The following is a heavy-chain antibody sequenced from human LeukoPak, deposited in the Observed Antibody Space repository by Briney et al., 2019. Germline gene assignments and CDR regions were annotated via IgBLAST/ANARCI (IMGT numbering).Heavy chain of an antibody. CDR2: IIPIFGTA. CDR3: ARVPFTSYYYDSSGYYFLDY. J-gene: IGHJ4*02. Sequence: SVKVSCKASGYTFTSYAISWVRQAPGQGLEWMGGIIPIFGTANYAQKFQGRVTITADESTSTAYMELSSLRSEDTAVYYCARVPFTSYYYDSSGYYFLDYWGQGTLVTVSS. CDR1: GYTFTSYA. V-gene: IGHV1-69*13. D-gene: IGHD3-22*01.